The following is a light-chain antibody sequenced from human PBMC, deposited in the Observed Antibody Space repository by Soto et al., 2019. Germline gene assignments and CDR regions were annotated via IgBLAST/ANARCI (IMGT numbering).Light chain of an antibody. J-gene: IGKJ3*01. CDR3: QNYNYAIGT. CDR2: AAS. CDR1: QGISHY. V-gene: IGKV1-27*01. Sequence: DIQMTQSPSSLSASVGDRVTITCRASQGISHYLAWYQQKPGKVPKLLIYAASSLYSGVPSRFSGSGSGTDFTLTISNLQPADVATYYCQNYNYAIGTFGPGTKVDL.